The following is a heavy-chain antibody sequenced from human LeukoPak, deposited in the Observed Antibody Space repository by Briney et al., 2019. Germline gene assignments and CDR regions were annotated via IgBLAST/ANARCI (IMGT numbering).Heavy chain of an antibody. D-gene: IGHD3-9*01. CDR2: IYYSGST. V-gene: IGHV4-39*01. J-gene: IGHJ5*02. Sequence: SETLSLTCTVSGGSISSSSYYWGWIRQPPGKGLEWIGSIYYSGSTYYNPSLKSRVTISVDTSKNQFSLKLSSVTAADTAVYYCARRRYFDWLFLWGQGTLVTVSS. CDR1: GGSISSSSYY. CDR3: ARRRYFDWLFL.